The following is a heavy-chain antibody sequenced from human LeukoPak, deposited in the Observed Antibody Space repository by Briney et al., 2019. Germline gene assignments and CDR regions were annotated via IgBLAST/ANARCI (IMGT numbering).Heavy chain of an antibody. CDR2: ISGSGGST. J-gene: IGHJ4*02. D-gene: IGHD2-2*01. CDR1: GFTFSSYA. V-gene: IGHV3-23*01. Sequence: GGSLRLSCAASGFTFSSYAMSWVRQAPGKGLEWVSAISGSGGSTYYADSVKGRFTISRDDSKNTLYLQMNSLRAEDTAVYYCAKTIPPGIVVVPAAIDYWGQGTLVTVSS. CDR3: AKTIPPGIVVVPAAIDY.